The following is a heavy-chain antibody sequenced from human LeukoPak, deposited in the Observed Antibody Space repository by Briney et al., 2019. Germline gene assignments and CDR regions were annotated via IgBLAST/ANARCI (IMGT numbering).Heavy chain of an antibody. V-gene: IGHV4-34*01. Sequence: SETLSLTCAVYGGSSSGYYRSWIRQPPGKGLEWIGEINHSGSTNYNPSLKSRVTISVDTSKNQFSPKLSSVTAADTAVYYCARGRGLFDPWGQGTLVTVSS. CDR1: GGSSSGYY. J-gene: IGHJ5*02. CDR3: ARGRGLFDP. D-gene: IGHD4-17*01. CDR2: INHSGST.